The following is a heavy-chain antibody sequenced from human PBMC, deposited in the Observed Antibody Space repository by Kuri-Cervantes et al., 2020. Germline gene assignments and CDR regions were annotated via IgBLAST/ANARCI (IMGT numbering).Heavy chain of an antibody. CDR3: ARTTPPRSGYVNSWYRLFDY. CDR2: FDPEDGET. J-gene: IGHJ4*02. Sequence: ASVNVSCQVSGYTLTELSMHWVRQAPGKGLEWMGGFDPEDGETIYAQKFQGRVTMTEDTSTDTAYMELTSLRSEDTAMYYCARTTPPRSGYVNSWYRLFDYWGQGTLVTVSS. CDR1: GYTLTELS. V-gene: IGHV1-24*01. D-gene: IGHD6-13*01.